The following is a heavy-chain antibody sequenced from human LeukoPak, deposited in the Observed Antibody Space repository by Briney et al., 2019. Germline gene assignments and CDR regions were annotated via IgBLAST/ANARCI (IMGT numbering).Heavy chain of an antibody. V-gene: IGHV1-46*01. CDR3: ARPSYCDSSGYYEFDY. Sequence: ASVKVSCKASGYTFTSYYMHWVRQAPGQGLEWMGIINPSGGSTSYAQKFQGRVTMTRDTSTSTVYMELSSLRSEDTAVYYCARPSYCDSSGYYEFDYWGQGTLVTVSS. CDR1: GYTFTSYY. D-gene: IGHD3-22*01. CDR2: INPSGGST. J-gene: IGHJ4*02.